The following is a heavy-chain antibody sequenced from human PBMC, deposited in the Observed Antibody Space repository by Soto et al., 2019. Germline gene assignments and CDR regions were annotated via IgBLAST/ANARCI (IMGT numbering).Heavy chain of an antibody. Sequence: VQLVESGGGLVQPGGPLRLSCAASGFTVSSNYMSWVRQAPGKGLEWVSVIYSGGSIYYADSVKGRFTISRDNSKNTLYLQMNSLRAEDTAVYYCARVDVVTMVRGVITVGAFDIWGQGTMVTVSS. CDR1: GFTVSSNY. CDR3: ARVDVVTMVRGVITVGAFDI. V-gene: IGHV3-66*01. D-gene: IGHD3-10*01. CDR2: IYSGGSI. J-gene: IGHJ3*02.